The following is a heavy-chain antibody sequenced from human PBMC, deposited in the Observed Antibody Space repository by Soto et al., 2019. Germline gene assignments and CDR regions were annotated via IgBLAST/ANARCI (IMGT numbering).Heavy chain of an antibody. V-gene: IGHV3-74*01. CDR1: GFTFNLYW. Sequence: EVQLMESGGGLVQPGGSLRLSCAASGFTFNLYWMHWIRQAPGKGLVWVSRLNMDGSTTNYADSVKGRFIISRDSSKNTVYLQMYDLRAEDTAMYYCARGVRNYYGMDVWGQGTTVTVSS. CDR2: LNMDGSTT. CDR3: ARGVRNYYGMDV. J-gene: IGHJ6*02.